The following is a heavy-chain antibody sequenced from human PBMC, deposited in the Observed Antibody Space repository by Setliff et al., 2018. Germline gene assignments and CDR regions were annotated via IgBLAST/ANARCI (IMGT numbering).Heavy chain of an antibody. CDR1: GFTFSSYS. CDR2: ISSSSSYI. CDR3: ARGGNLIYYFDY. J-gene: IGHJ4*02. D-gene: IGHD2-15*01. V-gene: IGHV3-21*01. Sequence: LRLSCAASGFTFSSYSMNWVRQAPGKGLEWVSSISSSSSYIYYADSVKGRFTISRDNAKNSLYLQMNSLRAEDTAVYYCARGGNLIYYFDYWGQGTLVTAPQ.